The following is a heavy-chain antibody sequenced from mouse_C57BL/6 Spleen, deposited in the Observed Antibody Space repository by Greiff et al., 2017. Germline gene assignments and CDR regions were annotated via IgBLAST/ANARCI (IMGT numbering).Heavy chain of an antibody. CDR1: GYTFTDYE. V-gene: IGHV1-15*01. D-gene: IGHD1-1*01. J-gene: IGHJ1*03. Sequence: QVQLQQSGAELVRPGASVTLSCKASGYTFTDYEMHWVKQTPVHGLEWIGAIDPETGGTAYNQKFKGKAILTADKSSSTAYMELRSLTSEDSAVYYCTGSSYRYFDVWGTGTTVTVSS. CDR2: IDPETGGT. CDR3: TGSSYRYFDV.